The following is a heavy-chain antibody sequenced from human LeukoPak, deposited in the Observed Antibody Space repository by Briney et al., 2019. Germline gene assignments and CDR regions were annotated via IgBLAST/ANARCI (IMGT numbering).Heavy chain of an antibody. V-gene: IGHV4-39*07. D-gene: IGHD6-13*01. Sequence: SETLSLTCTVSGGSISSTNYYWGWIRQSPGKGLEWIGSISYTGSTYYNPSLKSRVIIAVDTSKNQFSLKVTSVTAADTAVHYCARGSSWWDYWGQGTLVTVSS. J-gene: IGHJ4*02. CDR3: ARGSSWWDY. CDR1: GGSISSTNYY. CDR2: ISYTGST.